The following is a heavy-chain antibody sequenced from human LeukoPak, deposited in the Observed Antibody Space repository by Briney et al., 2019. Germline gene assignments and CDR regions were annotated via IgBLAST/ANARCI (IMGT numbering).Heavy chain of an antibody. CDR2: IYYIGST. V-gene: IGHV4-59*12. Sequence: SETLSFICNVSGVSITNYYWSWIRQPPGKGLEWIAYIYYIGSTNYNPSLKSRTTISVDTSKSQFSLKLNSVTAADTAVYYCARDPAGYCSSTSCYGIWGQGTLVTVSS. CDR3: ARDPAGYCSSTSCYGI. CDR1: GVSITNYY. D-gene: IGHD2-2*01. J-gene: IGHJ4*02.